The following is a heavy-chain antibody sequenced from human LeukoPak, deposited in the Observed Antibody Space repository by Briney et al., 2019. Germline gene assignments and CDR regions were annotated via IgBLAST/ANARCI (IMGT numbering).Heavy chain of an antibody. V-gene: IGHV3-30*03. J-gene: IGHJ3*02. D-gene: IGHD1-26*01. CDR3: ARGLMVGATDAFDI. Sequence: GGSLRLSCAASGFTFSSYGMHWVRQAPGKGLEWVAVISYDGSNKYYADSVKGRFTISRDNSKNTLYLQMNSLRAEDTAVYYCARGLMVGATDAFDIWGQGTMVTVSS. CDR2: ISYDGSNK. CDR1: GFTFSSYG.